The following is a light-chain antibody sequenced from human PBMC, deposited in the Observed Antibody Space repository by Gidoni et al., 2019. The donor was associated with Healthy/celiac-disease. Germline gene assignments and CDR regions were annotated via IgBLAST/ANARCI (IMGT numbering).Light chain of an antibody. CDR3: HHYTNWPLIPT. CDR2: GAS. J-gene: IGKJ3*01. CDR1: QTISSN. Sequence: ERVRTQSPATLSVSPGERATPSCSASQTISSNFAWYKHTPGPAPRLLIHGASIWATGTPARFSVSGSGTDFTLTISSLQSEALAVYSCHHYTNWPLIPTFGPGTKVDIK. V-gene: IGKV3D-15*01.